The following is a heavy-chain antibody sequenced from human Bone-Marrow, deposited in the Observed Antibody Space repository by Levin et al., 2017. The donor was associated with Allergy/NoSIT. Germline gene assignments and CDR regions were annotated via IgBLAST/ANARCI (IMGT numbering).Heavy chain of an antibody. V-gene: IGHV1-8*01. CDR1: GYTFTSYD. CDR2: MNPNSGNT. CDR3: ARGRRQWLDNWFDP. J-gene: IGHJ5*02. D-gene: IGHD6-19*01. Sequence: RASVKVSCKASGYTFTSYDINWVRQATGQGLEWMGWMNPNSGNTGYAQKFQGRVTMTRNTSISTAYMELSSLRSEDTAVYYCARGRRQWLDNWFDPWGQGTLVTVSS.